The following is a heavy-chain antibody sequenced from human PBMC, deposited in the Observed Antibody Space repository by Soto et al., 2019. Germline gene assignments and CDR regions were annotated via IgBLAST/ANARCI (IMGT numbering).Heavy chain of an antibody. CDR2: IQSGGST. J-gene: IGHJ6*03. CDR1: GFIVSSKY. V-gene: IGHV3-66*01. Sequence: GGSLRLSCAASGFIVSSKYMSWVRQAPGKGLEWVSLIQSGGSTYYAGSVKGRFTISRDNSENTLFLQMNSLRVEGTAIYYCKRDDVYRSIGCCYGLPMDVWGKGTKVTV. D-gene: IGHD3-22*01. CDR3: KRDDVYRSIGCCYGLPMDV.